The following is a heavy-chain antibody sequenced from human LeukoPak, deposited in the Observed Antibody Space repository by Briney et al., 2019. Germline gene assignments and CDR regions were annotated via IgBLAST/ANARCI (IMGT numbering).Heavy chain of an antibody. V-gene: IGHV4-39*07. Sequence: SETLSLTCTVSGGSISSSSYYWGWIRQPPGKGLEWIGSIYHSGSTYYNPSLKSRVTISVDTSKNQFSLKLSSVTAADTAVYYCARVGNYYDSSDFDYWGQGTLVTVSS. D-gene: IGHD3-22*01. CDR2: IYHSGST. CDR3: ARVGNYYDSSDFDY. CDR1: GGSISSSSYY. J-gene: IGHJ4*02.